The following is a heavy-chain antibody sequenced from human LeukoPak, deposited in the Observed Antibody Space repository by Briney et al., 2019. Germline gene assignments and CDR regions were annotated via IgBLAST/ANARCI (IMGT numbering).Heavy chain of an antibody. D-gene: IGHD3-3*01. CDR3: ARRFLEWWDNWFDP. V-gene: IGHV4-39*01. CDR1: GGSFSSYY. Sequence: SETLSLTCAVYGGSFSSYYWGWIRQPPGKGLEWIGSIYYSGSTYYNPSLKSRVTISVDTSKNQFSLKLSSVTAADTAVYYCARRFLEWWDNWFDPWGQGTLVTVSS. J-gene: IGHJ5*02. CDR2: IYYSGST.